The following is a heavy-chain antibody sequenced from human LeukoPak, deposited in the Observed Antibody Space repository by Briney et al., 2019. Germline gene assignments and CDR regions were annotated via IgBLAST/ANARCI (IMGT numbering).Heavy chain of an antibody. CDR1: GFTFRSYT. CDR2: ISGSGAGT. D-gene: IGHD3-10*01. J-gene: IGHJ4*02. V-gene: IGHV3-23*01. CDR3: AREQNTRGVIIIVDS. Sequence: GGSLRLSCAASGFTFRSYTMTWVRQAQGTGLEWVSSISGSGAGTYYADSVKGRFTISRDNSKNTLYLEVNGLRADDTAIYYCAREQNTRGVIIIVDSWGQGTLVTVSS.